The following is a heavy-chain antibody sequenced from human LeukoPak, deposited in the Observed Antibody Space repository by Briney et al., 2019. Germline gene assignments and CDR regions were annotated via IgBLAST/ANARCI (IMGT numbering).Heavy chain of an antibody. CDR2: IKQDGSEK. Sequence: GGSLRLSCAASGFIFSSYWMSWVRQAPGKGLEWVANIKQDGSEKYYVDSVKGRFTISRDNAKNSLYLQMNSLRAEDTAVYYCAKEVSIISRGLDYWGQGILVTVSS. V-gene: IGHV3-7*01. CDR3: AKEVSIISRGLDY. J-gene: IGHJ4*02. CDR1: GFIFSSYW. D-gene: IGHD2-21*01.